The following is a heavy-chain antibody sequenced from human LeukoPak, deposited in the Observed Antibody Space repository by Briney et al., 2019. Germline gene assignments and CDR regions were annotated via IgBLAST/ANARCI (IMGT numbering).Heavy chain of an antibody. CDR2: TYYSGST. Sequence: PSETLSLTCTVSGGSISSYYWSWIRQPPGKGLEWIGYTYYSGSTNYNPSLKSRVTISVDTSKNQFSLKLSSVTAADTAVYYCARGIYGSGSYYIHWGQGTLVTVSS. J-gene: IGHJ4*02. CDR1: GGSISSYY. CDR3: ARGIYGSGSYYIH. V-gene: IGHV4-59*01. D-gene: IGHD3-10*01.